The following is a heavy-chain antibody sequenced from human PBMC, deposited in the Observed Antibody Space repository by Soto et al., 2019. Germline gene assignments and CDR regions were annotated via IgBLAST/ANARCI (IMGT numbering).Heavy chain of an antibody. CDR2: INANSGGT. Sequence: ASVKVSCKASGYTFSDYYMHWVRQAPGQGLEWMGWINANSGGTTYAQKFQGRVTMTRDTSTSTAYMELSRLSSDDTAIYYCARLEIEVAGSNWGQGTLVTVSS. CDR1: GYTFSDYY. J-gene: IGHJ4*02. V-gene: IGHV1-2*02. CDR3: ARLEIEVAGSN. D-gene: IGHD6-19*01.